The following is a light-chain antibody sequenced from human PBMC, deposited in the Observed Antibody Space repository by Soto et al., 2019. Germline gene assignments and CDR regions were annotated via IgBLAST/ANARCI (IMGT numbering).Light chain of an antibody. CDR1: QSVGSY. J-gene: IGKJ5*01. CDR2: DAS. V-gene: IGKV3-11*01. Sequence: EIVLTQSPATLSLSPGERATLSCRASQSVGSYLAWYQQKPGQAPRLFIYDASNRATGIPARFSGSGSGTDFTLTISSLEPEDFAVYYCQQRSKWPITFGQGTRLEIK. CDR3: QQRSKWPIT.